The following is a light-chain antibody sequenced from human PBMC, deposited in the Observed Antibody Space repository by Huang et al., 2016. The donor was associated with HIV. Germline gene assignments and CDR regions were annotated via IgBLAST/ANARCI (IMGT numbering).Light chain of an antibody. CDR2: DAS. CDR1: QSVINL. V-gene: IGKV3-11*01. Sequence: EIVLTQSPATLSLSPGERATLSCRASQSVINLLACYQQKPGQAPRPLISDASNRATGIPARLSGSGSGTDFTLTISSLEPEDFALYYCQQRTSWPLTFGGGTKVEIK. CDR3: QQRTSWPLT. J-gene: IGKJ4*01.